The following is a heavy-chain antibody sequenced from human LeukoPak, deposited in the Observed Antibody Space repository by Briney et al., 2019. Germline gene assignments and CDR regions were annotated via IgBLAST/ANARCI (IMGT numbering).Heavy chain of an antibody. CDR2: FDPEDGET. Sequence: GASVKVSCKVSGYTLTELSMHWVRQAPGKGLEWMGGFDPEDGETIYAQKFQGRVTMTEDTSTDTAYMELSSLRSDDTAVYYCARHYGPYYYYGMDVWGQGTTVTVSS. V-gene: IGHV1-24*01. CDR3: ARHYGPYYYYGMDV. J-gene: IGHJ6*02. D-gene: IGHD4-17*01. CDR1: GYTLTELS.